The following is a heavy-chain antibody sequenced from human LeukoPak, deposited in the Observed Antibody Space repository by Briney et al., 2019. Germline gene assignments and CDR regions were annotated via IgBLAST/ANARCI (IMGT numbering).Heavy chain of an antibody. CDR2: IGGSGGST. V-gene: IGHV3-23*01. J-gene: IGHJ4*02. Sequence: GGSLRLSCAASGFTFSSYAMSWVRQAPGKGLEWVSVIGGSGGSTYYADSVKGRFTISRDNSKNTLYLQMSSLRAEDTAVYYWAKKKRELRVFDYWAQEPLATVSS. D-gene: IGHD1-7*01. CDR3: AKKKRELRVFDY. CDR1: GFTFSSYA.